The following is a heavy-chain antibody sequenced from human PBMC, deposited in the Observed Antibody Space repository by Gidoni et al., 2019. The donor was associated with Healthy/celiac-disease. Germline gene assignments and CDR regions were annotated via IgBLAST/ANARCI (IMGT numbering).Heavy chain of an antibody. J-gene: IGHJ4*02. CDR2: ISSSSTYT. CDR1: GFSFNDSY. CDR3: ARDCFGDCSGGSPFDY. V-gene: IGHV3-11*06. D-gene: IGHD2-15*01. Sequence: QVQLVESGGGLVKPGGSLRLPCAAPGFSFNDSYMSWIRQAPGKGLEWVSYISSSSTYTNYADSVKGRFTISRDNAKNSLYLQMNSLRVEDTAVYYCARDCFGDCSGGSPFDYWGQGTLVTVSS.